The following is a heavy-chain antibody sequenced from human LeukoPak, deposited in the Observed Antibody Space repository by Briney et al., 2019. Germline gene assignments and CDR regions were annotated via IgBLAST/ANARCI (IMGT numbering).Heavy chain of an antibody. D-gene: IGHD4-17*01. J-gene: IGHJ4*02. Sequence: GGSLRLSCEASGFTFSDYGANWVRQAPGKGLEWVSYISSTSGAKYYADSVKGRFTISRDNAKNSLYLQMNSLRAEDTAVYYCARGHVTIDYWGQGTLVTVSS. CDR2: ISSTSGAK. V-gene: IGHV3-48*04. CDR1: GFTFSDYG. CDR3: ARGHVTIDY.